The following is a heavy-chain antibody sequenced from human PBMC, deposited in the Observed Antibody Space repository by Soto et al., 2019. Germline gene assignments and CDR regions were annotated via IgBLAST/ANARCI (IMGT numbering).Heavy chain of an antibody. CDR3: AKDEGSGYWGIDY. J-gene: IGHJ4*02. D-gene: IGHD3-22*01. Sequence: EVQLLESGGGLVQPGGPLRLSCAASGFTFSSYAMSWVRQAPGKGLEWVSAISGSGGSTYYADSVKGRFTISRDNSKNTLYLQINSLRAEDTAVYYCAKDEGSGYWGIDYWGQGTLVTVSS. V-gene: IGHV3-23*01. CDR1: GFTFSSYA. CDR2: ISGSGGST.